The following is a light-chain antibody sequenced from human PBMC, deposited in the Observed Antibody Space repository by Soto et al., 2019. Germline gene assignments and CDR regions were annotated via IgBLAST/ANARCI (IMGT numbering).Light chain of an antibody. CDR2: DAS. Sequence: DIKMTQCPSSLYGCARGRVTFTCQASQDISNYLSWYQHKVGKAPKLLVYDASDLESGVQGRFSASGSGTHFSLTISGLQPDEFATYYCKQYDSLPITVGQGTKLDIK. V-gene: IGKV1-33*01. CDR1: QDISNY. J-gene: IGKJ5*01. CDR3: KQYDSLPIT.